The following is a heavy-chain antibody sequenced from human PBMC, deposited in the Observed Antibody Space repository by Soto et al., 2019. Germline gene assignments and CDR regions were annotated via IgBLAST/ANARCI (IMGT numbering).Heavy chain of an antibody. D-gene: IGHD4-17*01. Sequence: SETLSLTCTVSGGSISSHDYYWSWIRQPPGKGLEWIGYIYYSGTTYYNPSLKSRVTMSVDTSQNQFSLKLSFVTAADTAVYYCARYGDHVGYYFDYWGQGTLVTVSS. CDR3: ARYGDHVGYYFDY. CDR1: GGSISSHDYY. CDR2: IYYSGTT. J-gene: IGHJ4*02. V-gene: IGHV4-30-4*01.